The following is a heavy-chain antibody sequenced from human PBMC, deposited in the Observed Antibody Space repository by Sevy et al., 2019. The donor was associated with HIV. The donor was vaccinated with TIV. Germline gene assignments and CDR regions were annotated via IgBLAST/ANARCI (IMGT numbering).Heavy chain of an antibody. CDR2: IKQDGSEK. D-gene: IGHD4-17*01. J-gene: IGHJ4*02. CDR1: GFTFSSYW. CDR3: AREYTRWPPYYFDY. V-gene: IGHV3-7*01. Sequence: GGSLRLSYAASGFTFSSYWMSWVRQAPGKGLEWVANIKQDGSEKYYVDSVKGRFTITRDNAKNSLYLQMNSLRAEDTAVYYCAREYTRWPPYYFDYWGQGTLVTVSS.